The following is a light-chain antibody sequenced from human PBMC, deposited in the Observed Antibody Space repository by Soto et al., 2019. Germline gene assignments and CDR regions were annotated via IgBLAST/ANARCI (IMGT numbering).Light chain of an antibody. CDR2: SNN. Sequence: QSVLTQPPSASGTPGQRVTISCSGSRSNIGSNTVNWYQQLPGTAPKLLIYSNNQRPSGVPDRFSGSKSGTSASLAISGLQSEDEADYYCAAWDYSLIGVFGGGTKLTVL. V-gene: IGLV1-44*01. J-gene: IGLJ2*01. CDR3: AAWDYSLIGV. CDR1: RSNIGSNT.